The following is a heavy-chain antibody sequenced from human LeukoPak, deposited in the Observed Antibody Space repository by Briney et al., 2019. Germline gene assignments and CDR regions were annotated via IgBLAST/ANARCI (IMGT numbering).Heavy chain of an antibody. J-gene: IGHJ2*01. D-gene: IGHD1-1*01. CDR3: ARGSGWNELSWYFDL. CDR1: GGSISSYY. Sequence: PSETLSLTCTVSGGSISSYYWSWIRQPPGKGLEWIGYIYYSGSTNYNPSLKSRVTISVDTSKNQFSLKLSSVTAADTAVYYCARGSGWNELSWYFDLWGRGTLVTVSS. V-gene: IGHV4-59*08. CDR2: IYYSGST.